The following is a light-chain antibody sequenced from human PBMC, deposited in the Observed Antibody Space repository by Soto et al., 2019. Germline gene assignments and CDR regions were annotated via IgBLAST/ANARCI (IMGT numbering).Light chain of an antibody. J-gene: IGKJ2*01. CDR1: QSISSW. V-gene: IGKV1-5*03. Sequence: DIQMTQSPSTLSASVGDRVTITCRASQSISSWLAWYQQKPGKAPKLLIYKASTLEGGVPSRFSGSGSGTEFTLTLSSLQPDDYSDYLYTFGQGTKVEVK. CDR2: KAS. CDR3: T.